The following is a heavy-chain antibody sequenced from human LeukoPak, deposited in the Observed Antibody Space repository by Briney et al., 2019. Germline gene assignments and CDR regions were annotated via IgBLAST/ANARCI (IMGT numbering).Heavy chain of an antibody. CDR2: VSYDGSNK. CDR1: GFTFSGYT. J-gene: IGHJ4*02. V-gene: IGHV3-30*04. Sequence: PGRSLRLSCAASGFTFSGYTMHWVRQAPGKGLEWVAFVSYDGSNKFFADSVKGRFTISRDNSKNTLYLQMNSLTAEDTAVYYCAKQSHDYGGYMDFWGQGTLVTVSS. CDR3: AKQSHDYGGYMDF. D-gene: IGHD4-17*01.